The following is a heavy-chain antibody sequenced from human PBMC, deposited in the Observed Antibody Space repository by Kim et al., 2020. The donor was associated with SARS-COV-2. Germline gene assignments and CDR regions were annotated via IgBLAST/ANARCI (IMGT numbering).Heavy chain of an antibody. Sequence: SETLSLTCTASGGSISSYYWSWIRQPPGKGLEWIGYIYYSGSTNYTPSLKSQVTISVDTSKNQFSPKLSSVTAADTAVYYCERVAGDYGARYFDLWGRGTRVTVSS. J-gene: IGHJ2*01. D-gene: IGHD4-17*01. V-gene: IGHV4-59*01. CDR2: IYYSGST. CDR3: ERVAGDYGARYFDL. CDR1: GGSISSYY.